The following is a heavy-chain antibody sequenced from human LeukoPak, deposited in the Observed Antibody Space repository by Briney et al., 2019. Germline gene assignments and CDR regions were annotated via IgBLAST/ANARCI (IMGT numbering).Heavy chain of an antibody. V-gene: IGHV3-23*01. J-gene: IGHJ5*01. D-gene: IGHD3-22*01. CDR1: GFTLNNYS. CDR2: NSGSGNT. CDR3: AKDDFITAGVFDS. Sequence: SLRPSCATSGFTLNNYSMNWVRPAPGKGLEWVSGNSGSGNTYYADSVKGRFTISRDNSKNMLYLQMYRLRAEDTALYYCAKDDFITAGVFDSWGQGTLVTVSS.